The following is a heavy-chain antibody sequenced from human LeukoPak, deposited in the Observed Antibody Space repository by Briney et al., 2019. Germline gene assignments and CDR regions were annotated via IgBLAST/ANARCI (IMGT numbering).Heavy chain of an antibody. CDR2: INHSGST. CDR3: ARILRITMVRGVNYYFDY. Sequence: SETLSLTCAVYGGSFSGYYWSWIRQPPGKGLEWIGEINHSGSTNYNPSLKSRVTISVDTSKNQFSLKLSSVTATDTAVYYCARILRITMVRGVNYYFDYWGQGTLVTVSS. J-gene: IGHJ4*02. D-gene: IGHD3-10*01. CDR1: GGSFSGYY. V-gene: IGHV4-34*01.